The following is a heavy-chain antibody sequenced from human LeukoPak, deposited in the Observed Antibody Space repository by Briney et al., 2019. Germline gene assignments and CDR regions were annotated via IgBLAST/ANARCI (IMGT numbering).Heavy chain of an antibody. CDR3: ARAKKGHYYYGMDV. V-gene: IGHV4-59*01. CDR1: GGSISSYY. Sequence: SETLSLTCTVSGGSISSYYWSWVRQPPGKGLEWIGYIYYSGSTNYNPSLKSRVTISVDTSKNQFSLKLSSVTAADTAVYYCARAKKGHYYYGMDVWGQGTTDTVSS. CDR2: IYYSGST. J-gene: IGHJ6*02.